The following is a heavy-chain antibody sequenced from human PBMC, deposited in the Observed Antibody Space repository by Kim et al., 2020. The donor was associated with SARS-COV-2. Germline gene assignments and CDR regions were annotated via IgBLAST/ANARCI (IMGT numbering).Heavy chain of an antibody. V-gene: IGHV4-39*01. D-gene: IGHD5-18*01. Sequence: SETLSLTCTVSGGSISSSSYYWGWIRQPPGKGLEWIGSIYYSGSTYYNPSLKSRVTISVDTSKNQFSLKLSSVTAADTAVYYCARLNVDTATYYFDYWGQGTLVTVS. CDR1: GGSISSSSYY. CDR3: ARLNVDTATYYFDY. CDR2: IYYSGST. J-gene: IGHJ4*02.